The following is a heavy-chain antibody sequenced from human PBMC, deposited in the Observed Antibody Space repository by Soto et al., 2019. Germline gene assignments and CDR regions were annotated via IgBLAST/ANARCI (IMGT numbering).Heavy chain of an antibody. D-gene: IGHD6-6*01. Sequence: TSETLSLTCAVSGGSISSSNWWSWVRQPPGKGLEWIGEIYHSGSTNYNPSLKSRVTISVDKSKNQFSLKLSSVTAADTAVYYCASTGSSSPYYFDYWGQGTLVTVSS. V-gene: IGHV4-4*02. CDR1: GGSISSSNW. CDR2: IYHSGST. J-gene: IGHJ4*02. CDR3: ASTGSSSPYYFDY.